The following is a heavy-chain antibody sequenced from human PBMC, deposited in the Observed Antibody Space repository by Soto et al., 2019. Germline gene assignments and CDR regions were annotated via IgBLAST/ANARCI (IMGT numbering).Heavy chain of an antibody. CDR3: ARPWSYDYQVFDY. Sequence: EVQLLESGGGLVQPGGSLRLSCAASGFTFTSNAMSWVRQAPGRGLEWVSTISGSGGSTYYADSMKGRFTISRDNSNNTLYLQMNSLRVEDTAVYYCARPWSYDYQVFDYWGQGTLLTVSS. CDR2: ISGSGGST. V-gene: IGHV3-23*01. J-gene: IGHJ4*02. CDR1: GFTFTSNA. D-gene: IGHD5-12*01.